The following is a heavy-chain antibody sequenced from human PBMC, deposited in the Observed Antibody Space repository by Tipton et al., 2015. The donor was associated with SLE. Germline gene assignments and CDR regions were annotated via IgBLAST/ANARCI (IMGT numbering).Heavy chain of an antibody. Sequence: TLSLTFTVSGGSISSDNYFWSWIRQLPGKGLEWIGYIYYSGNTYYNPSLSSRITISMDSSKNQFSLKVTSVTAADTAVYYCARLQYQLLYYYMDVWGKGTTVTVSS. CDR1: GGSISSDNYF. D-gene: IGHD2-2*01. J-gene: IGHJ6*03. V-gene: IGHV4-31*03. CDR3: ARLQYQLLYYYMDV. CDR2: IYYSGNT.